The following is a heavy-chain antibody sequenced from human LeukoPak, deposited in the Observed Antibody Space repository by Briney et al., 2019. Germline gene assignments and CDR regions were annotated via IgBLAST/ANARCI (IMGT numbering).Heavy chain of an antibody. CDR3: ARATTGTTFAFDI. V-gene: IGHV4-59*13. CDR1: GGSISSYY. D-gene: IGHD1-1*01. CDR2: IYYSGST. J-gene: IGHJ3*02. Sequence: SETLSLTCTVSGGSISSYYWSWIRQPPGKGLEWIGYIYYSGSTNYDPSLKSRVTMSVDTSKNQFSLNLSSVTAADTAVYYCARATTGTTFAFDIWGQGTMVTVSS.